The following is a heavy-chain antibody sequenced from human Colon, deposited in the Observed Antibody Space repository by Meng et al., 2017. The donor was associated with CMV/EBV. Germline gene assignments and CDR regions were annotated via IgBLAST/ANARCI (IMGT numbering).Heavy chain of an antibody. CDR3: ARGGQLWFDY. CDR1: CGSFSSGCFS. D-gene: IGHD3-10*01. V-gene: IGHV4-30-2*01. J-gene: IGHJ4*02. Sequence: LTSAVSCGSFSSGCFSRDSIRRLPGKGLECIGNIHPNWSADYRTSLTSRVTISVDGSKIQFSRKLSSVTAADTAVYYCARGGQLWFDYWGQGTLVTVSS. CDR2: IHPNWSA.